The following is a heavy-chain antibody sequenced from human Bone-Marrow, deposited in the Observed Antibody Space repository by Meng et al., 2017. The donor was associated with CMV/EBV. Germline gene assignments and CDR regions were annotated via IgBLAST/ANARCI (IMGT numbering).Heavy chain of an antibody. V-gene: IGHV4-30-4*01. CDR2: ICYSGTT. J-gene: IGHJ6*02. CDR1: GGSIKSGDYF. CDR3: ARDIYYDILTGYSTRGGLDV. Sequence: SETLSLTCTVSGGSIKSGDYFWSWIRQPPGKGLEWIGYICYSGTTYYNPSLESRLSISVDTSKNQFFLRLTSVTAADTAVYYCARDIYYDILTGYSTRGGLDVWGHGTTVTVSS. D-gene: IGHD3-9*01.